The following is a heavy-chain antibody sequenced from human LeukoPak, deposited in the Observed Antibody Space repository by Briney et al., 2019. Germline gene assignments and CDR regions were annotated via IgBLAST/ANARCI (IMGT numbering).Heavy chain of an antibody. Sequence: SETRSLTCTVSGGSISSGSYYWSWIRQPAGKGLEWIGRIYTSGSTNYNPSLKSRVTISIDTSKNQFSLKLTSVTAADTAVYYCARGLSSSWYWFDTWGQGTLVTVSS. J-gene: IGHJ5*02. D-gene: IGHD6-13*01. CDR1: GGSISSGSYY. CDR3: ARGLSSSWYWFDT. V-gene: IGHV4-61*02. CDR2: IYTSGST.